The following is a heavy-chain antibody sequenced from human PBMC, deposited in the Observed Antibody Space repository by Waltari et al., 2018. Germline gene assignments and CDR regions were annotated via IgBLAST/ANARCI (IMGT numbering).Heavy chain of an antibody. J-gene: IGHJ4*02. CDR1: GGTFSSYA. D-gene: IGHD3-10*01. CDR2: IIPSFGTA. Sequence: QVQLVQSGAEVKKPGSSVKVSCKASGGTFSSYAISWVRQAPGQGLEWMGRIIPSFGTANYAQKFQGRVTITADKSTSTAYMELSSLRSEDTAVYYCARSMVQGVIFFDYWGQGTLVTVSS. V-gene: IGHV1-69*08. CDR3: ARSMVQGVIFFDY.